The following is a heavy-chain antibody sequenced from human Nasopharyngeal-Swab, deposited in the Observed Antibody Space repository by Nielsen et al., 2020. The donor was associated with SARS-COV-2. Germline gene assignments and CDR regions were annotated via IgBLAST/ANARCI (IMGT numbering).Heavy chain of an antibody. CDR1: GFTFSGSA. Sequence: GGSLRLSCAASGFTFSGSAMHWVRQASGKGLEWVGRIRSKANSYATAYAASVKGRFTISRDDSKNTAYLQMNSLKTEDTAAYYCTRGGIVGPPELGMDVWGQGTTVTVSS. CDR3: TRGGIVGPPELGMDV. D-gene: IGHD1-26*01. J-gene: IGHJ6*02. V-gene: IGHV3-73*01. CDR2: IRSKANSYAT.